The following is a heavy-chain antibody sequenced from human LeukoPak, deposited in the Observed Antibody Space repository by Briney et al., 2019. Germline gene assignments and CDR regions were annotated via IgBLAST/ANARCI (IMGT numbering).Heavy chain of an antibody. CDR3: ARRIAAADAFDF. Sequence: SETLSLTCTVSGGSISSYYWSWIRQPPGKGLEWIAYIYHSGSTNYNPSLKSRVIISVDTSKNQSSLKLSSVTAADTAVYYCARRIAAADAFDFWGQGTLVTVSS. J-gene: IGHJ4*02. V-gene: IGHV4-59*08. CDR1: GGSISSYY. D-gene: IGHD6-13*01. CDR2: IYHSGST.